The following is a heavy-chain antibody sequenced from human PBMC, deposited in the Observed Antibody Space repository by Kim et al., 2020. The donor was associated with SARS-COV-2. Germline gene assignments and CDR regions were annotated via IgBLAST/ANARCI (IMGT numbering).Heavy chain of an antibody. D-gene: IGHD3-10*01. CDR2: INPNSGGT. Sequence: ASVKVSCKASGYTFTGYYMHWVRQAPGQGLEWMGWINPNSGGTNYAQKFQGRVTMTRDTSISTAYMELSRLRSDDTAVYYCARCRPVYGSGSWRSFDPWGQGTLVTVSS. J-gene: IGHJ5*02. CDR3: ARCRPVYGSGSWRSFDP. V-gene: IGHV1-2*02. CDR1: GYTFTGYY.